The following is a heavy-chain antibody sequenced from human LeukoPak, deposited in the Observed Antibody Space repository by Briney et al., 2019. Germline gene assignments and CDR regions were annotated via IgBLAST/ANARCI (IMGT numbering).Heavy chain of an antibody. V-gene: IGHV4-39*07. Sequence: SETLSLTCTVSGGSISSSSYYWGWIRQPPGKGLEWIGSIYYSGSTYYNPSLKSRVTISVDTSKNQFSLKLSSVTAADTAVYYCARGFTMVRGDDAFDIWGQGTMVTVSS. CDR2: IYYSGST. CDR3: ARGFTMVRGDDAFDI. D-gene: IGHD3-10*01. J-gene: IGHJ3*02. CDR1: GGSISSSSYY.